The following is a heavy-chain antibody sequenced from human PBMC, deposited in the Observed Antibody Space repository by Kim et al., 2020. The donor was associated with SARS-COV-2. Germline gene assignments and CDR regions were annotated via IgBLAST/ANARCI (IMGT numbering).Heavy chain of an antibody. CDR2: IYYSGST. V-gene: IGHV4-39*01. Sequence: SETLSLTCTVSGGSISSSSYYWGWIRQPPGKRLEWIGSIYYSGSTYYNPSLKSRVTISVDTSKNQFSLKLSSVTAADTAVYYCAVIPGIAAAGQLDYWGQGTLVTVSS. D-gene: IGHD6-13*01. CDR1: GGSISSSSYY. CDR3: AVIPGIAAAGQLDY. J-gene: IGHJ4*02.